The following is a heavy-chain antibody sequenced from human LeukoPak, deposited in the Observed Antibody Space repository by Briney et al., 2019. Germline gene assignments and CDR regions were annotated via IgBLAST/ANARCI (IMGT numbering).Heavy chain of an antibody. J-gene: IGHJ4*02. D-gene: IGHD3-10*01. Sequence: SETLSLTCTVSGYSIRNGYQWGWIRQPPGKGLEWIGTIHHSGSTCSNPSLKSRVTISIDTSKNQFSLKLSSVTAADTAVYYCARVITVPPSFDHWGQGSLVTVSS. CDR2: IHHSGST. V-gene: IGHV4-38-2*02. CDR3: ARVITVPPSFDH. CDR1: GYSIRNGYQ.